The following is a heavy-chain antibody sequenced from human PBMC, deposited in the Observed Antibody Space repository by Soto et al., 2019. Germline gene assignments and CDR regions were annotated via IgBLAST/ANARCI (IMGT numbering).Heavy chain of an antibody. CDR1: GFTFSSYA. CDR3: AKDLSLEWLLYALDY. J-gene: IGHJ4*02. D-gene: IGHD3-3*01. CDR2: ISGSGGST. V-gene: IGHV3-23*01. Sequence: GGSLRLSCAASGFTFSSYAMSWVRQAPGKGLEWVSAISGSGGSTYYADSVKGRFTISRDNSKNTLYLQMNSLRAEDTAVYYCAKDLSLEWLLYALDYWGQGTLVTVSS.